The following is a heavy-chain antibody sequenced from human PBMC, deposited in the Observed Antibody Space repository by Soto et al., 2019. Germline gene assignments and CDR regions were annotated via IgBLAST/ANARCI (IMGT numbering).Heavy chain of an antibody. CDR3: ARAVVGATPSYYFDY. D-gene: IGHD1-26*01. CDR2: IYSGGST. V-gene: IGHV3-53*01. Sequence: GGSLRLSCAASGFTVSSNYMSWVRQAPGKGLEWVSVIYSGGSTYYADSVKGRFTISRDNSKNTLYLQMNSLRAEDTAVYYCARAVVGATPSYYFDYWGQGTLVTVSS. J-gene: IGHJ4*02. CDR1: GFTVSSNY.